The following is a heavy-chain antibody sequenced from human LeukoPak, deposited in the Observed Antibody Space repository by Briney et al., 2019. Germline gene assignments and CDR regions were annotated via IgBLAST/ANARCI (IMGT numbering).Heavy chain of an antibody. Sequence: GGSLRLSCAASGFTFSNSAMSRVRQAPGQGLEWVSAIRGSGGSTYYADSVKGRFTLSRDISKNTLYLQMNSLGAEDTAVYYCAKTVWFGELLDYFDYWGQGTLVTVSS. D-gene: IGHD3-10*01. CDR2: IRGSGGST. CDR3: AKTVWFGELLDYFDY. V-gene: IGHV3-23*01. J-gene: IGHJ4*02. CDR1: GFTFSNSA.